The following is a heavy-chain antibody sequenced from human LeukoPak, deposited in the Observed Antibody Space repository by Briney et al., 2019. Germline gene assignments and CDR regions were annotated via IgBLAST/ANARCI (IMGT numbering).Heavy chain of an antibody. V-gene: IGHV3-7*01. J-gene: IGHJ4*02. CDR3: ARDSRWYRGRYYDEGIDC. Sequence: LPGGSLRLSCAASGFTFSKSWMTWVRQAPGKGLQWVAHIKEDGGDKYYVDSVKGRFTISRDNDKTSVYLQMNSLRAEDTAVYYCARDSRWYRGRYYDEGIDCWGQGTLVTVSS. D-gene: IGHD1-26*01. CDR2: IKEDGGDK. CDR1: GFTFSKSW.